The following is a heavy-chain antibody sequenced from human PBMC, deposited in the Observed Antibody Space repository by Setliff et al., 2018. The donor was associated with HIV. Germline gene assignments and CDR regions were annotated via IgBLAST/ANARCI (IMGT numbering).Heavy chain of an antibody. CDR1: GFTFSGYA. CDR2: ISESGGST. J-gene: IGHJ4*02. CDR3: VRVQQQLLQEDDYFDY. Sequence: PGGSLRLSCVASGFTFSGYAMSWVRQAPGKGPEWVSAISESGGSTYYADSMKGRFTISRDNSKNTLYLQINTLTAEDSAVYYCVRVQQQLLQEDDYFDYWGQGTLVTVSS. V-gene: IGHV3-23*01. D-gene: IGHD6-13*01.